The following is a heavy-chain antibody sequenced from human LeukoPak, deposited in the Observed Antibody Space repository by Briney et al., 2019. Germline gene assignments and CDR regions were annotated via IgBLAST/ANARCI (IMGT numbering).Heavy chain of an antibody. CDR2: IYYSGST. CDR1: GGSISSYY. D-gene: IGHD6-19*01. CDR3: ARSPTAVAGDALFDY. Sequence: SETLSLTCTASGGSISSYYWSWIRQPPRKGLEWIGYIYYSGSTNYNPSLKSRVTISVATSKNQFSLKLSSVTAADTAVYYCARSPTAVAGDALFDYWGQGTLVTVSS. V-gene: IGHV4-59*08. J-gene: IGHJ4*02.